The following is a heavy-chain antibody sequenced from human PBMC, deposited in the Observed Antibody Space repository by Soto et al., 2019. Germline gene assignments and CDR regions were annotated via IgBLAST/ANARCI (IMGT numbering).Heavy chain of an antibody. Sequence: PSETLSLTCAVSGYSISSGYYWGWIRQPPGKGLEWIGSIYHSGSTYYNPSLKSRVTISVDTSKNQFSLKLSSVTAADTAVYYCASVEYQLLMGGWFDPWGQGTLVTVSS. V-gene: IGHV4-38-2*01. D-gene: IGHD2-2*01. CDR3: ASVEYQLLMGGWFDP. CDR2: IYHSGST. J-gene: IGHJ5*02. CDR1: GYSISSGYY.